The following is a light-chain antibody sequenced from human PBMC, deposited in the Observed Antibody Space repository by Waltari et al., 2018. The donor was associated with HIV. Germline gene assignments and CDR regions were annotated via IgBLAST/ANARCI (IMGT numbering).Light chain of an antibody. CDR3: AAWDDNLVGHVV. CDR1: RSNIGSNF. J-gene: IGLJ2*01. V-gene: IGLV1-47*01. Sequence: QSVLTQPPSASGTAGQRVTISCSGSRSNIGSNFVFWYQQFPGSAPKLLIYKNNQLFSGVPGRFSGSKSGTSASRAISGLRSEDEAAYYCAAWDDNLVGHVVFGGGTNLTV. CDR2: KNN.